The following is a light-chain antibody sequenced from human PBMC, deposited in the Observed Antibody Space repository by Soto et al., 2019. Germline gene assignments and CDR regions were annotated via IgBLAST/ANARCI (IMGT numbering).Light chain of an antibody. CDR2: GTS. J-gene: IGKJ1*01. CDR3: QQYNDWPKT. Sequence: EIVMTQSPATLSLSPGRRATVSCRASQSVTKNLAWYQQKPGQAPRLLIYGTSTRATDIPARFSGSGSGTEFTLTISSLQSEDFAVYHCQQYNDWPKTFGQGTKVDI. V-gene: IGKV3D-15*01. CDR1: QSVTKN.